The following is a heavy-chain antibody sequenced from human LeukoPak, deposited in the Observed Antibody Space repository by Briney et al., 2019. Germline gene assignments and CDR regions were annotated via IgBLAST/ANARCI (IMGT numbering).Heavy chain of an antibody. Sequence: EGSLRLSCVASGFSFSDHFMDWVRQAPGKGLEWVGRVRNKANSYTTEYAASVKGRFTISRDDSKNSLYLQMNSLRAEDTAIYYCAKVGGLSFGVVSDFDYWGQGTLVTVSS. CDR1: GFSFSDHF. V-gene: IGHV3-72*01. J-gene: IGHJ4*02. CDR3: AKVGGLSFGVVSDFDY. CDR2: VRNKANSYTT. D-gene: IGHD3-3*01.